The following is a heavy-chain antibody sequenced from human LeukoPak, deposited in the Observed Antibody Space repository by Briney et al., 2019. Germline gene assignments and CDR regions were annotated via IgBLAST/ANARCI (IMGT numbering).Heavy chain of an antibody. Sequence: SETLSLTCAVYGGSFSGYYWSWIRQPAGKGLEWIGRIYTSGSTNYNPSLKSRVTISVDTSKNQFSLKLSSVTAADTAVYYCARTRPQDPLSGPWYFDLWGRGTLVTVSS. D-gene: IGHD3-10*01. CDR3: ARTRPQDPLSGPWYFDL. J-gene: IGHJ2*01. CDR1: GGSFSGYY. V-gene: IGHV4-59*10. CDR2: IYTSGST.